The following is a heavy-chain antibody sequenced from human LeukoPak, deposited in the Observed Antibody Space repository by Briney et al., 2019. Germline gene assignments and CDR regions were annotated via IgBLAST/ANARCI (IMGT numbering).Heavy chain of an antibody. J-gene: IGHJ4*02. V-gene: IGHV3-21*01. Sequence: GGSLRLSCAASGFTFSSYSMNWVRQAPGKGLEWVSSISSSSSYIYYADSVKGRFTISRDNAKNPLYLQMNSLRAEDTAVYYCARSYYDSSGYFIPGNFDYWGQGTLVTVSS. D-gene: IGHD3-22*01. CDR3: ARSYYDSSGYFIPGNFDY. CDR1: GFTFSSYS. CDR2: ISSSSSYI.